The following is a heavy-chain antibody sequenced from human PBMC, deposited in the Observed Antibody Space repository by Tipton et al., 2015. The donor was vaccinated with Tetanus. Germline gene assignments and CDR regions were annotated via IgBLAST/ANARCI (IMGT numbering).Heavy chain of an antibody. CDR1: GGSISSGGYF. CDR2: IYYSGDT. D-gene: IGHD6-6*01. CDR3: ARALKQLVRVGDY. J-gene: IGHJ4*02. V-gene: IGHV4-31*03. Sequence: TLSLTCSVSGGSISSGGYFWNWIRQHPGRGPEWIGYIYYSGDTFYNPSLKSRVTISVDTSKNQFSLNLRSVTAADTAVYYCARALKQLVRVGDYWGQGTLVTVSS.